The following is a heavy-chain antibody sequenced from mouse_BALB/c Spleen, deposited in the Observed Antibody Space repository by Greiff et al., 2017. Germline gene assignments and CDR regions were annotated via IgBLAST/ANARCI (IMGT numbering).Heavy chain of an antibody. CDR3: ARTGGHYLYYFDD. CDR1: GFNIKDTY. V-gene: IGHV14-3*02. Sequence: VQLQQSGAELVKPGASVKLSCTASGFNIKDTYMHWVKQRPEQGLEWIGRIDPANGNTKYDPKFQGKATITADTSSNTAYLQLSSLTSEDTAVYYCARTGGHYLYYFDDWGQGTTRTVSS. J-gene: IGHJ2*01. D-gene: IGHD1-2*01. CDR2: IDPANGNT.